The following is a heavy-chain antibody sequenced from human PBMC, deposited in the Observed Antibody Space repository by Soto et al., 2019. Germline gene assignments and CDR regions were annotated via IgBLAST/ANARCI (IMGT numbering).Heavy chain of an antibody. CDR3: ARGYYDSGHGYDL. D-gene: IGHD3-10*01. CDR2: IFTRDSET. J-gene: IGHJ5*02. V-gene: IGHV5-51*01. CDR1: GHIFNNHC. Sequence: GESLKISCEGPGHIFNNHCIGLVLQTPGKGLEWMGLIFTRDSETKTSPSFQGHVSFSVDNSINTVYLQWTSLKTADTGMYFCARGYYDSGHGYDLWGQGTQVTVSS.